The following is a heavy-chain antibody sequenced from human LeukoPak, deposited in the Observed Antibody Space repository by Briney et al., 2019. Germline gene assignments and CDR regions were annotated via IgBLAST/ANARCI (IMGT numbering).Heavy chain of an antibody. CDR2: ISPGGGPT. Sequence: PGGSLRLSCAASGFTFSSYSMNWVRQAPGKGLEWVSGISPGGGPTYYADSVRGRFSISRDDLKNTLYLQMENLRAEDTAVYYCAKDGAWLRFDDWGQGILVTVSS. CDR3: AKDGAWLRFDD. J-gene: IGHJ4*02. CDR1: GFTFSSYS. V-gene: IGHV3-23*01. D-gene: IGHD5-12*01.